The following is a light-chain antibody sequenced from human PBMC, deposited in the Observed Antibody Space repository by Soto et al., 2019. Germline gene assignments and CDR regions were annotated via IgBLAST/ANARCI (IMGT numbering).Light chain of an antibody. CDR1: QSISSDS. J-gene: IGKJ3*01. CDR2: GAS. V-gene: IGKV3-20*01. Sequence: EIVLTQSPGTLSLSPGERATLYCRASQSISSDSLAWYQQKPGQAPRLLMYGASSRATGIPDRFSGSGSGTDFTFTSSRLEPEDFALYYCQQYGASPTFGPGTKVDIK. CDR3: QQYGASPT.